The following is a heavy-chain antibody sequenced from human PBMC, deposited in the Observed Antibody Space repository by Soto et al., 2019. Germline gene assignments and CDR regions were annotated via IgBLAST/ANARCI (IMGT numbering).Heavy chain of an antibody. CDR3: AKDFRPSPFYYYGMDV. CDR1: GFTFSTYA. Sequence: SLRLSCAVSGFTFSTYAMHWVRQAPGKGLEWVAVISYDGSNKFFLDSVKGRFTISRDNSKSTVYLQMNSLRPEDTAVYYCAKDFRPSPFYYYGMDVWGQGTTVTVSS. V-gene: IGHV3-30*18. CDR2: ISYDGSNK. J-gene: IGHJ6*02.